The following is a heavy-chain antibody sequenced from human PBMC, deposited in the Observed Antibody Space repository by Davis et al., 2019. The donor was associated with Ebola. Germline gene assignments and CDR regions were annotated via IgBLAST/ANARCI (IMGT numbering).Heavy chain of an antibody. CDR1: AFTFTTYS. J-gene: IGHJ4*02. CDR2: ISSSSSYI. Sequence: GGSLTLSCAASAFTFTTYSMNCVRQAPGKWLEWVSSISSSSSYIYYADSVKGRFTISRDNAKNSLYLQMNSLRAEDTAVYYCASPGYSYGLMGYWGQGTLVTVSS. CDR3: ASPGYSYGLMGY. D-gene: IGHD5-18*01. V-gene: IGHV3-21*01.